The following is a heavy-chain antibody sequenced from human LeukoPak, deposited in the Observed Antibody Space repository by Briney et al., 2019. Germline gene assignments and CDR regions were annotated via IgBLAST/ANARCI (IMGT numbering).Heavy chain of an antibody. Sequence: PSETLSLTCAVYGGSFSGYYWSWIRQPPGKGLEWIGEINHSGSTNYNPSLKSRVTISVDTSKNQFSLKLSSVTAADTAVYYCAREKGRITMVRRVRAFDYWGQGTLVTVSS. V-gene: IGHV4-34*01. CDR2: INHSGST. D-gene: IGHD3-10*01. J-gene: IGHJ4*02. CDR3: AREKGRITMVRRVRAFDY. CDR1: GGSFSGYY.